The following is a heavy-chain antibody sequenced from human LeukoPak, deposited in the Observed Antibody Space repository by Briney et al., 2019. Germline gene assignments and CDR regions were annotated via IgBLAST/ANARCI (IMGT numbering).Heavy chain of an antibody. CDR2: IKQDGSEK. CDR3: ARDSVVPGAIQAY. Sequence: PGGSLRLSCAASGFTISTYWMSWVRQAPGKGLEWVANIKQDGSEKYYVDSVKGRFTISRDNAKNSLYLQMNSLRAEDTAVYYCARDSVVPGAIQAYWGQGTLVTVSS. J-gene: IGHJ4*02. D-gene: IGHD2-2*02. CDR1: GFTISTYW. V-gene: IGHV3-7*01.